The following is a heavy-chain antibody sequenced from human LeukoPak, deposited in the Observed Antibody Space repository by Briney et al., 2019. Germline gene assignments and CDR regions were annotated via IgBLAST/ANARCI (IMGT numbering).Heavy chain of an antibody. V-gene: IGHV4-61*02. D-gene: IGHD3-10*01. CDR2: ISSTGST. Sequence: SETLSLTCTVSGGSISSGGHYWSWIRQPAGTELEYLGRISSTGSTNYNPSLRSRVTISADTSKNHFSLKLTSVTAADTAVYYCARDQTYSGSGIYTYFDYWGQGILVTVSS. CDR1: GGSISSGGHY. CDR3: ARDQTYSGSGIYTYFDY. J-gene: IGHJ4*02.